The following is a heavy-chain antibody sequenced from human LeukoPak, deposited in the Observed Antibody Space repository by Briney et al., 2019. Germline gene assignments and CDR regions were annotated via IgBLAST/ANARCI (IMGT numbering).Heavy chain of an antibody. Sequence: GGSLRLSCAASGFTFSSYGMHWVRQAPGKGLEWVAVISYDGSSKYYADSVKGRFTISRDNSKNTLYLQMNSLRAEDTAVYYCAKGGSNYYYYGMDVWGKGTTVTVSS. V-gene: IGHV3-30*18. CDR2: ISYDGSSK. CDR1: GFTFSSYG. J-gene: IGHJ6*04. CDR3: AKGGSNYYYYGMDV. D-gene: IGHD3-16*01.